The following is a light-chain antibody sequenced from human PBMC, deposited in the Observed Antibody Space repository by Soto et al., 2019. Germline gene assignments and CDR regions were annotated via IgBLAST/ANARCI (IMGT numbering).Light chain of an antibody. CDR1: QSIGRW. CDR3: QQFNSYPIT. CDR2: EAS. V-gene: IGKV1-5*01. J-gene: IGKJ5*01. Sequence: DIPMTQSPATLSASVGDRVTITCRASQSIGRWLPGYQRKPGKAPNPLIYEASSLESGVPSRFSGSGSGTEFTLTISGLEPDDFATYFCQQFNSYPITFGQGTRLEVK.